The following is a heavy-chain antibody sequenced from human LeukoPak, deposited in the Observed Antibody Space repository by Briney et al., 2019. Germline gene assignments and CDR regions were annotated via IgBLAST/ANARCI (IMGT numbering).Heavy chain of an antibody. CDR1: GYTFTSYG. V-gene: IGHV1-18*01. D-gene: IGHD4-17*01. CDR3: ARDQTYGDYGGIPDY. Sequence: ASVKVSCKASGYTFTSYGISWVRQAPGQGLEWMGWISAYNGNTNYAQKFQGRVTMTRDTSISTAYMELSRLRSEDTAVYYCARDQTYGDYGGIPDYWGQGTLVTVSS. J-gene: IGHJ4*02. CDR2: ISAYNGNT.